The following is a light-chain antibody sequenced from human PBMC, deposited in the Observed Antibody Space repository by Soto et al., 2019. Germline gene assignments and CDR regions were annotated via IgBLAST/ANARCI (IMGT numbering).Light chain of an antibody. CDR3: QSYDSSLSGWL. J-gene: IGLJ3*02. V-gene: IGLV1-40*01. CDR1: SSNIGAGYN. Sequence: QSVLTQPPSVSGAPGQRVTISCTGSSSNIGAGYNVHWYQQVPGTAPKLLIYGASNRPSGVPDRFSGSKSGTSASLAITGLQAEDAADYYCQSYDSSLSGWLFGGGTQLTVL. CDR2: GAS.